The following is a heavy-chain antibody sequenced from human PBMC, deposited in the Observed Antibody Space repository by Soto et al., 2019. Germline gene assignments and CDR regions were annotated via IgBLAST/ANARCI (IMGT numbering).Heavy chain of an antibody. CDR1: GVTFSSYA. CDR2: IIPISGTA. CDR3: AGSEWSSTSLEIYYYYYYGMDL. J-gene: IGHJ6*02. Sequence: QVQLVQSGAEVKKPGSSVKVSCKASGVTFSSYAISWVRQAPGQGLEWMGVIIPISGTANYAQKFQGRVTITADESTSTAYIEVSSRISEDTAVYYCAGSEWSSTSLEIYYYYYYGMDLWGLGTAVTVSS. D-gene: IGHD2-2*01. V-gene: IGHV1-69*01.